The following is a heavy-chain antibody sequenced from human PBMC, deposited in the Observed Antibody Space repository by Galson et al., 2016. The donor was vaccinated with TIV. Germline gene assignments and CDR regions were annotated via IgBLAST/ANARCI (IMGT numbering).Heavy chain of an antibody. CDR2: TYYMSKWFN. J-gene: IGHJ2*01. D-gene: IGHD6-13*01. CDR3: ARGPKVPSAYNSGWWQDLWYFVL. CDR1: GDSVSSNSAA. V-gene: IGHV6-1*01. Sequence: CAISGDSVSSNSAAWNWIRQSPSRGLEWLGRTYYMSKWFNDYAVSVKSRITINPDTSENQFSLQLNSVTPDDTAVYFCARGPKVPSAYNSGWWQDLWYFVLWGRGTLVTVSS.